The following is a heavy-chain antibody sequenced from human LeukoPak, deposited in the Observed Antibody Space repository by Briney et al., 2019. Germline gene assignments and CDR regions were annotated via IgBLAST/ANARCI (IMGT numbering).Heavy chain of an antibody. D-gene: IGHD2-21*02. CDR3: AKGPPLRDYGMDV. CDR2: ISWNSGNI. J-gene: IGHJ6*02. V-gene: IGHV3-9*01. CDR1: GFTFDDYA. Sequence: GGSLRLSCAASGFTFDDYAMHWVRQPPGKSLEWVSGISWNSGNIGYAGSVKGRFTISRDNAKNSLYLQMNSLRAEDTALYYCAKGPPLRDYGMDVWGQGTTVTVSS.